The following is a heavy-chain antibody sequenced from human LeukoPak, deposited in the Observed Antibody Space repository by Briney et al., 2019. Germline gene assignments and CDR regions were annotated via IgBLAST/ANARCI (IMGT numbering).Heavy chain of an antibody. V-gene: IGHV2-70*11. Sequence: SGPALVKPTQTLTLTCSFSGFSLSTSGMFVSWIRQPPGKALEWLARIDWDDDKYYSTSLKTRLTISKDTSKNQVVLTMTNMDPVDTATYYCARIHYYYDTSGYYYIDYWGQGTLVTVSS. CDR3: ARIHYYYDTSGYYYIDY. CDR2: IDWDDDK. J-gene: IGHJ4*02. D-gene: IGHD3-22*01. CDR1: GFSLSTSGMF.